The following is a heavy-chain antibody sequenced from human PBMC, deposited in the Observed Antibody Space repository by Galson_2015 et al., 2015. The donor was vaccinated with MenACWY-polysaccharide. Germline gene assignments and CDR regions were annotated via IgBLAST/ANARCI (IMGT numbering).Heavy chain of an antibody. D-gene: IGHD5-12*01. V-gene: IGHV3-74*01. CDR1: GFTFSTYW. J-gene: IGHJ4*02. CDR2: IKSDGSST. CDR3: ARGHSAYD. Sequence: SLRLSCAASGFTFSTYWMHWVRQAPGKGLVWVSRIKSDGSSTNYADSVKGRFTISRDNAKNTLYLQMNSLRAEDTALYYCARGHSAYDRGQGTPVIVSA.